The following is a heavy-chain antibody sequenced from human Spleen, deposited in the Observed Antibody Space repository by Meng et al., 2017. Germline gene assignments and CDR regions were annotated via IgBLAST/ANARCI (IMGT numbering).Heavy chain of an antibody. V-gene: IGHV4-38-2*02. CDR2: IYYSGRT. CDR3: ARELQLVRYYFDY. CDR1: GYSITSGYY. D-gene: IGHD6-13*01. Sequence: GSLRLSCTVSGYSITSGYYWGWIRQPPGKGLEWIGSIYYSGRTYYNPSLKSRVTISVDTSKNQFSLQLNSVTAADTAVYYCARELQLVRYYFDYWGQGTLVTVSS. J-gene: IGHJ4*02.